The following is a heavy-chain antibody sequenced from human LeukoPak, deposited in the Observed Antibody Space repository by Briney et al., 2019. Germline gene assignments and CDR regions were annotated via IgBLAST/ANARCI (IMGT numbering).Heavy chain of an antibody. J-gene: IGHJ4*02. Sequence: ASVKVSCKASGYTFTSYGISWVRQAPGQGLEWMGWISAYNGNTNYAQKFQGRVTMTRDTSISTAYMELSRLRSDDTAVYYCARVGSSWYYWGQGTLVTVSS. D-gene: IGHD6-13*01. CDR1: GYTFTSYG. CDR3: ARVGSSWYY. V-gene: IGHV1-18*01. CDR2: ISAYNGNT.